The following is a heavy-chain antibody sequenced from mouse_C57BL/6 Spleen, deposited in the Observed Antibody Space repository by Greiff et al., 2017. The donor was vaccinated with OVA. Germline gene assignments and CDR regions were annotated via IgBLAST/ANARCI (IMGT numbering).Heavy chain of an antibody. CDR1: GYSFTGYY. D-gene: IGHD2-2*01. CDR3: ARWEGYDYVDY. J-gene: IGHJ2*01. Sequence: VQLKQSGPELVKPGASVKISCKASGYSFTGYYMNWVKQSPEKSLEWIGEINASTGGTTYNQQFKAKATLTVDKSSSTAYMQLRSLAAEDSAVYSCARWEGYDYVDYWGQGTTLTVSS. V-gene: IGHV1-42*01. CDR2: INASTGGT.